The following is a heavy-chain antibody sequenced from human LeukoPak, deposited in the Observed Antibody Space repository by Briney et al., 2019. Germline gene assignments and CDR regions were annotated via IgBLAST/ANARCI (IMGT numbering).Heavy chain of an antibody. CDR1: GFTFSSYE. Sequence: QTGGSLRLSCAASGFTFSSYEMNWVRQAPGKGLEWVSYISSSGSTIYYADSVKGRFTVSRDNSKNTLYLQMNSLRAEDTAVYYCAKDQLKVVAGTGGMEDCYFDYWGQGTLVTVSS. V-gene: IGHV3-48*03. CDR3: AKDQLKVVAGTGGMEDCYFDY. CDR2: ISSSGSTI. D-gene: IGHD6-19*01. J-gene: IGHJ4*02.